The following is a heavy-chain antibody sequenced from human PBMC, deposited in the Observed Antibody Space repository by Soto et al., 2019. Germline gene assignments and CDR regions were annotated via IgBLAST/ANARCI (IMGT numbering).Heavy chain of an antibody. Sequence: LRLSCAASGFTFSNAWMSWVRQAPGKGLEWVGRIKSKTDGGTTDYAAPVKGRFTISRDDSKNTLYLQMNSLKTEDTAVYYCTTDPPNYYYYDSSGLSFDYWGQGTLVTVSS. CDR2: IKSKTDGGTT. J-gene: IGHJ4*02. CDR1: GFTFSNAW. D-gene: IGHD3-22*01. V-gene: IGHV3-15*01. CDR3: TTDPPNYYYYDSSGLSFDY.